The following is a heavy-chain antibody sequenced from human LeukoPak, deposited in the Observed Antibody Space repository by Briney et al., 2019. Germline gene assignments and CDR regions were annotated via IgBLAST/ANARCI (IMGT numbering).Heavy chain of an antibody. CDR2: SRKRGNKYVT. CDR1: GFTLSDHN. CDR3: AREGYNYGSDAFDI. Sequence: GGSLRLSCVASGFTLSDHNMDWVRQATGKGLEWVGRSRKRGNKYVTENAASVKGRFTISRDDSNNSLYLQMNSLRTEDTAVYYCAREGYNYGSDAFDIWGQGTMVAVSS. J-gene: IGHJ3*02. D-gene: IGHD5-18*01. V-gene: IGHV3-72*01.